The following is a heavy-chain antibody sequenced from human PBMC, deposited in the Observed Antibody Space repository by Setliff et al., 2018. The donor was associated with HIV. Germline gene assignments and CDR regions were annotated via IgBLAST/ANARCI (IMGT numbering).Heavy chain of an antibody. CDR1: GSTFTNSY. CDR3: AREGTGYTSGWYYYFDF. J-gene: IGHJ4*02. V-gene: IGHV1-46*01. Sequence: VSCKASGSTFTNSYMHWVRQAPGQGLEWMGKINPSGGHTTYAQKFRGRVTMTSDTSTTTVYMELSSLRFEDTAVYFCAREGTGYTSGWYYYFDFWGQGTLVTVSS. D-gene: IGHD6-19*01. CDR2: INPSGGHT.